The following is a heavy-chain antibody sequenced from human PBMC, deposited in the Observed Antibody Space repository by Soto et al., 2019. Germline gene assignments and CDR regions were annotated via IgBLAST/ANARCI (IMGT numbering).Heavy chain of an antibody. V-gene: IGHV1-46*01. CDR3: ARTTYYYDSSGFRPLDY. J-gene: IGHJ4*02. D-gene: IGHD3-22*01. CDR1: GYTFTSYY. CDR2: INPSGGST. Sequence: ASVKVSCKASGYTFTSYYMHWVRHAPGQGLEWMGIINPSGGSTSYAQKFQGRVTMTRDTSTSTVYMELSSLRSEDTAVYYCARTTYYYDSSGFRPLDYWGQGTLVTVSS.